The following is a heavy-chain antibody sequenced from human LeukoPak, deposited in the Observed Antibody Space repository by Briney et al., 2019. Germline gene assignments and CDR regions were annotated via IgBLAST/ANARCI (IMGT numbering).Heavy chain of an antibody. J-gene: IGHJ4*02. CDR2: ISYDGSNK. CDR3: AKDRGMATVTTCPDY. CDR1: GFTFSSYG. V-gene: IGHV3-30*18. Sequence: GGSLRLSCAASGFTFSSYGMHWVRQAPGKGLEWVAVISYDGSNKYYAGSVKGRFTISRDNSKNTLYLQMNSLRAEDTAVYYCAKDRGMATVTTCPDYWGQGTLVTVSS. D-gene: IGHD4-17*01.